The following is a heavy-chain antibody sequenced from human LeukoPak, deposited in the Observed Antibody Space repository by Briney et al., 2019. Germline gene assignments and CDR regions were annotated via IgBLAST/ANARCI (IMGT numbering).Heavy chain of an antibody. CDR1: GFTFSSYA. J-gene: IGHJ6*03. Sequence: GGSLRLSCAASGFTFSSYAMSWVRQAPGKGLEWVSAISGSGGSTYYADSAKGRFTISRDNSKNTLYLQMNSLRAEDTAVYYCAKDHREQYYYYMDVWGKGTTVTVSS. CDR2: ISGSGGST. CDR3: AKDHREQYYYYMDV. V-gene: IGHV3-23*01.